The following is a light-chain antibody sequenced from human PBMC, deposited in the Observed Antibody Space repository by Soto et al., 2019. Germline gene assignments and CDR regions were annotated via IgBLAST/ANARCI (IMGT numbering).Light chain of an antibody. Sequence: DIQLTQSPSSLSASVGDRVTITCRASQNINGYLAWYQQKPGKAPKLLIYWASSLISGVPSRFTGGESGTEFTLTISSLQPDVFATYHSQLYTAYPLTFGGGTNV. CDR2: WAS. J-gene: IGKJ4*01. CDR1: QNINGY. V-gene: IGKV1-5*03. CDR3: QLYTAYPLT.